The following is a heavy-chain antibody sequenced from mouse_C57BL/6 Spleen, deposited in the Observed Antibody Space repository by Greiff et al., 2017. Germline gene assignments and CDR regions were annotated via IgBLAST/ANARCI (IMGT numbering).Heavy chain of an antibody. J-gene: IGHJ3*01. D-gene: IGHD1-1*01. CDR2: IDPSDSYT. V-gene: IGHV1-59*01. Sequence: QVQLQQPGAELVRPGTSVKLSCKASGYTFTSYWMHWVKQRPGQGLEWIGVIDPSDSYTNYNQKFKGKATLTVDTSSSTAYMQLSSLTSEDSAVYYCARSITTVVDPFAYWGQVTLVTVSA. CDR3: ARSITTVVDPFAY. CDR1: GYTFTSYW.